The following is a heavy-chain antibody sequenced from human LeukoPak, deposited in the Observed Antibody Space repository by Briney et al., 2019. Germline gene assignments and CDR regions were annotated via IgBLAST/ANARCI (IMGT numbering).Heavy chain of an antibody. V-gene: IGHV3-48*03. D-gene: IGHD3-10*01. Sequence: PGGSLRLSCAASGFTFSSYEMNWVRQAPGKGLEWVSYISSSGSTIYYADSVKGRFTISRDNSKNTLYLQMSSLRAEDTAVYYCVKDQRFGDLDDYRGQGTLVTVSS. CDR1: GFTFSSYE. CDR2: ISSSGSTI. J-gene: IGHJ4*02. CDR3: VKDQRFGDLDDY.